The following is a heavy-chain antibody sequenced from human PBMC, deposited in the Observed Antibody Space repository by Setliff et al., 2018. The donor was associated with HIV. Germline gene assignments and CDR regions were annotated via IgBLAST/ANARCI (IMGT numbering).Heavy chain of an antibody. J-gene: IGHJ4*02. CDR3: ARTDYGGNSGGNYFDY. CDR2: ISPYNGHT. V-gene: IGHV1-18*01. D-gene: IGHD4-17*01. CDR1: GYTFTTYD. Sequence: GASVKVSCKASGYTFTTYDITWARQAPGQGLEWLGWISPYNGHTNFAQKFQGRVTMTTDTATSTAYMEVRSLRSDDTAVYYCARTDYGGNSGGNYFDYWGQGSLVTVSS.